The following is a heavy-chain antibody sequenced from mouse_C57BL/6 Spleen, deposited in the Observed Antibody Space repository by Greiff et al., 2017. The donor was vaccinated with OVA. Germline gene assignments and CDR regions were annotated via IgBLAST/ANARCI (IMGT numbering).Heavy chain of an antibody. D-gene: IGHD1-1*01. CDR2: ISDGGSYT. V-gene: IGHV5-4*01. Sequence: EVQRVESGGGLVKPGGSLKLSCAASGFTFSSYAMSWVRQTPEKRLEWVATISDGGSYTYYPDNVKGRFTNSTDNAKTTLYLQLSQLKSEDTAMYYCASDYYGSSPFAYWGQGTTLTVSS. CDR1: GFTFSSYA. CDR3: ASDYYGSSPFAY. J-gene: IGHJ2*01.